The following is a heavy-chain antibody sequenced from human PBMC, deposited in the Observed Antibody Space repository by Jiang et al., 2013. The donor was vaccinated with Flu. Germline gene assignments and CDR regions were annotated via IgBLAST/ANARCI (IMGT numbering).Heavy chain of an antibody. CDR2: INAGNGNT. CDR3: ARVGPGYGDPYYYYYYGMDV. Sequence: GAEVKKPGASVKVSCKASGYTFTSYAMHWVRQAPGQRLEWMGWINAGNGNTKYSQKFQGRVTITRDTSASTAYMELSSLRSEDTAVYYCARVGPGYGDPYYYYYYGMDVWGQGTTVTVSS. J-gene: IGHJ6*02. CDR1: GYTFTSYA. D-gene: IGHD4-17*01. V-gene: IGHV1-3*01.